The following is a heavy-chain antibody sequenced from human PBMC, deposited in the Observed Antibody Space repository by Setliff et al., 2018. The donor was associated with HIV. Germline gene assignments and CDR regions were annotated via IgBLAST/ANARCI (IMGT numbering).Heavy chain of an antibody. J-gene: IGHJ6*03. V-gene: IGHV4-34*01. Sequence: KTSETLSLTCVVYGGSFSDFYWVWVRQPPSKGLEWIGEITHRGSTTYNPTLQSRVAISVDTSRRQFTLKLGSVTAADTAVYYCARGQHAFPAPHYMDVWDKGTTVTVSS. D-gene: IGHD2-2*01. CDR2: ITHRGST. CDR1: GGSFSDFY. CDR3: ARGQHAFPAPHYMDV.